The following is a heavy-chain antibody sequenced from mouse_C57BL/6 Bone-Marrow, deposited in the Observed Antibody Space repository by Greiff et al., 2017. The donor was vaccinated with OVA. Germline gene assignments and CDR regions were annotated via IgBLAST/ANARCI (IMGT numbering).Heavy chain of an antibody. Sequence: VQLQESGPELVKPGASVKISCKASGYAFSSSWMNWVKQRPGKGLEWIGRIYPGDGDTNYNGKFKGKATLTADKSSSTAYMQLISLTSSDSAVYFCAREDDYDWYFDVWGTGTTVTVSS. D-gene: IGHD2-4*01. V-gene: IGHV1-82*01. CDR2: IYPGDGDT. J-gene: IGHJ1*03. CDR3: AREDDYDWYFDV. CDR1: GYAFSSSW.